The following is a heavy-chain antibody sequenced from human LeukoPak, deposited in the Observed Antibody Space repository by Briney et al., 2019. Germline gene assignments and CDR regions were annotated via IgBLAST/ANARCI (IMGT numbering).Heavy chain of an antibody. Sequence: PSQTLSLTCTVSGGSISSGGYYWSWIRQHPGKGLEWIGYIYYSGSTYYNPSLKSRVTISVDTSKNQFSLKLSSVTAADTAVYYCASGYDSSGYYVNDWGQGTLVTVSS. CDR1: GGSISSGGYY. CDR3: ASGYDSSGYYVND. D-gene: IGHD3-22*01. J-gene: IGHJ4*02. V-gene: IGHV4-31*03. CDR2: IYYSGST.